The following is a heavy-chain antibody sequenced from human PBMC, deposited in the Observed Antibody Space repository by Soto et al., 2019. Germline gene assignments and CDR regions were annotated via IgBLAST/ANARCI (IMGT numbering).Heavy chain of an antibody. CDR1: GYTLTDFF. CDR2: ISPTNGGT. D-gene: IGHD2-15*01. Sequence: QVQLVQSGAEVKKPGASVRVSCKASGYTLTDFFMHWVRQAPGQGLGWMGWISPTNGGTNYAQKFQGRVTMTRDTSISAAYMELSSLRSDDTAVYYCARGSPSLPSDYWGQGTLVTVS. V-gene: IGHV1-2*02. J-gene: IGHJ4*02. CDR3: ARGSPSLPSDY.